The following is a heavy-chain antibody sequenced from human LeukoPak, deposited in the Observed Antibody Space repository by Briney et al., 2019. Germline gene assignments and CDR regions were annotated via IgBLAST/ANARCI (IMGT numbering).Heavy chain of an antibody. Sequence: SVKVSCKASGYTFTGYYMHWVRQAPGQGLEWMGGIIPIFGTANYAQKFQGRVTITADESTSTAYMELSSLRSEDTAVYYCARVGSSTSCFTCGLPVWGQGTTVTVSS. V-gene: IGHV1-69*13. CDR3: ARVGSSTSCFTCGLPV. CDR2: IIPIFGTA. J-gene: IGHJ6*02. CDR1: GYTFTGYY. D-gene: IGHD2-2*02.